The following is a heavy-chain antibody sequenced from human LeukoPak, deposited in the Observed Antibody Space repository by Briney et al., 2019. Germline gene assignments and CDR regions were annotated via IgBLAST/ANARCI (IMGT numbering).Heavy chain of an antibody. D-gene: IGHD2-8*01. J-gene: IGHJ4*02. V-gene: IGHV1-18*01. CDR1: GYSENFYG. Sequence: ASVKVSCKTSGYSENFYGITWVRQVAGQGLEWMGWISAQHGLTEYAPNSKDRVTMTTDTYTNTAYMELRSLRSDETAVYYCAGSLGYCTSNVCYLKYWGQGTLVTVSS. CDR3: AGSLGYCTSNVCYLKY. CDR2: ISAQHGLT.